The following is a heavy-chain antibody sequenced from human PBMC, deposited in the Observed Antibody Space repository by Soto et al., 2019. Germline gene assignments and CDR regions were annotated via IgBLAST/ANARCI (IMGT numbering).Heavy chain of an antibody. D-gene: IGHD3-9*01. Sequence: SETLSVSCTFSVGSISFYYWTWIRQPPGRGLAYIGDIFYTGSTNYNPSLESRVSISVEAAKNQFSLKLTSVTAADTALYYCARVTTGYLDYWGQGTMVTVSS. CDR2: IFYTGST. CDR3: ARVTTGYLDY. J-gene: IGHJ4*02. CDR1: VGSISFYY. V-gene: IGHV4-59*01.